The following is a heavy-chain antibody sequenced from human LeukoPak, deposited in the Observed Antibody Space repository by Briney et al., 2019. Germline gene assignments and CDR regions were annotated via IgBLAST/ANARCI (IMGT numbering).Heavy chain of an antibody. D-gene: IGHD4-11*01. CDR2: ISGSGGST. J-gene: IGHJ3*02. CDR1: GFTFSSYA. Sequence: PGRSLRLSCAASGFTFSSYAMSWVRQAPGKGLEWVSAISGSGGSTYYADSVKGRFTISRDNSKNTLYLQMNSLRAEDTAVYYCAKDWESYSNYRLVWAFDIWGQGTMVTVSS. V-gene: IGHV3-23*01. CDR3: AKDWESYSNYRLVWAFDI.